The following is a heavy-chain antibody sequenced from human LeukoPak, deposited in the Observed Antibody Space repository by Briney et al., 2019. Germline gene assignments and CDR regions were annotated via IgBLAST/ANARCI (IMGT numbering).Heavy chain of an antibody. Sequence: ASVKVSCKASGYTFTGYYMHWERQAPGQGLEWMGWINPNSGGTNYAQKFQGRVTMTRDTSISTAYMELSRLRSDDTAVYYCARDQLHYYDSSGYGYWGQGTLVTVSS. D-gene: IGHD3-22*01. CDR3: ARDQLHYYDSSGYGY. CDR1: GYTFTGYY. V-gene: IGHV1-2*02. CDR2: INPNSGGT. J-gene: IGHJ4*02.